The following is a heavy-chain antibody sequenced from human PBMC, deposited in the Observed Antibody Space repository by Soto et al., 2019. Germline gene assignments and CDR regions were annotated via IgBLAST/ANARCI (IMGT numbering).Heavy chain of an antibody. CDR1: GGSISSGGYY. D-gene: IGHD2-15*01. CDR2: IYYSGST. V-gene: IGHV4-31*03. CDR3: ARVVAAPHNDY. Sequence: QVQLQESGPGLVKPSQTLSLTCTVSGGSISSGGYYWSWIRQHPGKGLEWIGYIYYSGSTYYNPSRTSRVTISVDTPKNQFSLKLSSVTAADTAVYYCARVVAAPHNDYWGQGTLVTVSS. J-gene: IGHJ4*02.